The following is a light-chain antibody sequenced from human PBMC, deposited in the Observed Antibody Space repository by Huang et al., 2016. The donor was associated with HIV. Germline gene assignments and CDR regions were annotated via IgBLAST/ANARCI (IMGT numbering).Light chain of an antibody. CDR3: QQTYIFPIT. CDR2: AAS. CDR1: QSISSY. Sequence: DIQMTQAPFSLSAAVGVRVTITCRASQSISSYLNWYQQKPGKAPKILIYAASTLHSGIPARFSGSGAGTDFTLTITSLQPEDFATYYCQQTYIFPITFGQGTKLEIK. J-gene: IGKJ2*01. V-gene: IGKV1-39*01.